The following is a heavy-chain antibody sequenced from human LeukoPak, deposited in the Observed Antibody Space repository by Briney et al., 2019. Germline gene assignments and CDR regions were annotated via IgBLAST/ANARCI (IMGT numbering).Heavy chain of an antibody. D-gene: IGHD3-10*01. CDR3: ARDRGPTTSSVVRGVIGYYGMDV. J-gene: IGHJ6*02. CDR1: GGTFSSYA. V-gene: IGHV1-69*04. Sequence: SVKVSCKASGGTFSSYAISWVRQAPGQGLEWMGRIIPILGIANYAQKFQGRVTITADKSTSTAYMELSSLRSEDTAVYYCARDRGPTTSSVVRGVIGYYGMDVWGQGTTVTVSS. CDR2: IIPILGIA.